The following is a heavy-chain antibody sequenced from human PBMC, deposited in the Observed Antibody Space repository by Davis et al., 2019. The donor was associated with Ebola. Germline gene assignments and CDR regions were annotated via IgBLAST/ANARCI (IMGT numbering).Heavy chain of an antibody. CDR3: AKDHHIAAAGSDY. CDR2: IKQDGSEK. Sequence: GESLKISCAASGFTFSSYAMSWVRQAPGKGLEWVANIKQDGSEKYYVDSVKGRFTISRDNAKNSLYLEMNSLRAEDTAVYYCAKDHHIAAAGSDYWGQGTLVTVSS. D-gene: IGHD6-13*01. CDR1: GFTFSSYA. J-gene: IGHJ4*02. V-gene: IGHV3-7*01.